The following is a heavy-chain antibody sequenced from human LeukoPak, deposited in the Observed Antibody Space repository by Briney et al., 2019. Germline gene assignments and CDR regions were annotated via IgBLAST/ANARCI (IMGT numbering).Heavy chain of an antibody. D-gene: IGHD5-18*01. CDR1: GFNFNNYA. CDR2: ISSSSSYI. V-gene: IGHV3-21*01. J-gene: IGHJ4*02. Sequence: PGGSLRLSCAASGFNFNNYAMSWVRQAPGKGLEWVSSISSSSSYIYYADSVKGRFTISRDNAKNSLYLQMNSLRAEDTAVYYCARAAAMVTDYWGQGTLVTASS. CDR3: ARAAAMVTDY.